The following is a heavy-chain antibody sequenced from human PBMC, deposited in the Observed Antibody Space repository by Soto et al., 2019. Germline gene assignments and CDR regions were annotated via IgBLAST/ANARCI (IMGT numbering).Heavy chain of an antibody. CDR1: GFSLDTSGVG. D-gene: IGHD6-19*01. CDR3: ARDSTGWYGFDY. J-gene: IGHJ4*02. CDR2: IYWDDDK. V-gene: IGHV2-5*02. Sequence: QITLKESGPTLVKPTQTLTLTCTFSGFSLDTSGVGVGWIRQPPGKPLEWLALIYWDDDKRYWPSLKSRLTITTDTSKNQVVLTMTNMDTVDTATYYCARDSTGWYGFDYWGQGILVTVSS.